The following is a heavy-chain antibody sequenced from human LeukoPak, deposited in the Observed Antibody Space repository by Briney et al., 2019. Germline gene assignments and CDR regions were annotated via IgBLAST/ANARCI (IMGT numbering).Heavy chain of an antibody. CDR1: GFTFSSYA. Sequence: GGSLRLSCAASGFTFSSYAMSWVRQAPGKGLEWLSTISASGGTTYYADSVQSRFTISRDNSKNMLYLRMNSLRAEDTAVYYCASSKGVAGFGDYYYGMDVWGQGTTVTVSS. D-gene: IGHD6-19*01. CDR2: ISASGGTT. V-gene: IGHV3-23*01. CDR3: ASSKGVAGFGDYYYGMDV. J-gene: IGHJ6*02.